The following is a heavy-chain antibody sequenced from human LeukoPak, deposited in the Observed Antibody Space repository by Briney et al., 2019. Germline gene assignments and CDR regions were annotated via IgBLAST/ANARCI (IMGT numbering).Heavy chain of an antibody. D-gene: IGHD3-10*01. CDR1: GFTFNIYA. J-gene: IGHJ4*02. Sequence: GGSLRLSCAASGFTFNIYAMSWVRQAPGKGLEWVSSINDSGDITYYADSVKGRFTIARDDSKNTVYLEMMSLTAEDTALYYCARGGWPFDFWGQGTLVTVSS. CDR3: ARGGWPFDF. CDR2: INDSGDIT. V-gene: IGHV3-23*01.